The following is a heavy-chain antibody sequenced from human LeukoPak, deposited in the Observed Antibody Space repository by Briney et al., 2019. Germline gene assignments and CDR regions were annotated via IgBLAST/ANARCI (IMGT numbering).Heavy chain of an antibody. CDR2: INDGGYNT. J-gene: IGHJ4*02. Sequence: PGGSLRLSCAASGFTFSSYDMNWVRHAPGKGLEWVSAINDGGYNTYYADSVRGRFTISRDNAKNTLYLQMNSLRAQDTAVYYCAKKETVVSPGNYFDHWGQGTLVTVSS. V-gene: IGHV3-23*01. CDR3: AKKETVVSPGNYFDH. D-gene: IGHD4-23*01. CDR1: GFTFSSYD.